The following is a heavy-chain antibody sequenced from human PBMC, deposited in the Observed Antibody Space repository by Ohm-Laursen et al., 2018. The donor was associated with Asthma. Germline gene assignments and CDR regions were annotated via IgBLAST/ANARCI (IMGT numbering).Heavy chain of an antibody. V-gene: IGHV3-30*03. D-gene: IGHD2-15*01. J-gene: IGHJ6*02. CDR2: ISYDGSNK. Sequence: SLRLSCAASGFTFSSYGMHWVRQAPGKGLEWVAVISYDGSNKYYADSVKGRFTISRDNSKNTLYLQMNSLRAEDTAVYYCARGDCSGGSCHPSLSNDYYGMDVWGQGTTVTVSS. CDR1: GFTFSSYG. CDR3: ARGDCSGGSCHPSLSNDYYGMDV.